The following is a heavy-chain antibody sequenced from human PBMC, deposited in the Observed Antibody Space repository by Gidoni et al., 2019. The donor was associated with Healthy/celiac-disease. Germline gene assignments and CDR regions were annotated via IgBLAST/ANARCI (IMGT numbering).Heavy chain of an antibody. Sequence: QLQLQESGPGLVKPSETLSLTCTVSGGSISSSSYYWGWIRQPPGKGLEWIGSIYYSGSTYYNPSLKSRVTISVDTSKNQFSLKLSSVTAADTAVYYCARRMYDGDYVKVDPWGQGTLVTVSS. D-gene: IGHD4-17*01. CDR3: ARRMYDGDYVKVDP. V-gene: IGHV4-39*01. CDR2: IYYSGST. CDR1: GGSISSSSYY. J-gene: IGHJ5*02.